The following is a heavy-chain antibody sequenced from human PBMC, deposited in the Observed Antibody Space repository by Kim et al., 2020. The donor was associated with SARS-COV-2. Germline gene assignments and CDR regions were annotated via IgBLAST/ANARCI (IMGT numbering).Heavy chain of an antibody. V-gene: IGHV4-4*07. D-gene: IGHD4-4*01. Sequence: SETLSLTCSVSGVSISGYYWTWIRQPAGKGLEWIGRINSRGFTNYNPSLNRRVTMSIDTSKNQFSLKLTSVNAADTAVYYCARGAPTLTISYYYYYLDV. CDR1: GVSISGYY. J-gene: IGHJ6*03. CDR3: ARGAPTLTISYYYYYLDV. CDR2: INSRGFT.